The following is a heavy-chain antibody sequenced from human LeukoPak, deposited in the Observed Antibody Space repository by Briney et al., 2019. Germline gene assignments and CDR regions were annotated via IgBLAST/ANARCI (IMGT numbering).Heavy chain of an antibody. CDR3: ARGLAAAGPDLFDY. CDR1: GFTFSSYA. CDR2: ISSNGGST. D-gene: IGHD6-13*01. Sequence: QPGGSLRLSCAASGFTFSSYAMHWVRQAPGKGLEYVSAISSNGGSTYYANSVKGRFTISRDNSKNTLYLQMGSLRAEDMAVYYCARGLAAAGPDLFDYWGQGTLVTVSS. V-gene: IGHV3-64*01. J-gene: IGHJ4*02.